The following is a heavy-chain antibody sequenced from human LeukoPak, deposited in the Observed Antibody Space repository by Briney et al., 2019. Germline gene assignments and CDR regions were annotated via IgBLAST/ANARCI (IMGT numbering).Heavy chain of an antibody. J-gene: IGHJ4*02. V-gene: IGHV4-59*08. CDR2: MDNSGST. Sequence: SETLSLTCTVSGGSISSYYWSWIRQPPGKGLEWIGYMDNSGSTNYNPSLKSRVTISVDTSKNQFSLKLSSVTAADTAVYYCARRRGSGHHYFDHWGQGTLVTVSS. D-gene: IGHD2-15*01. CDR3: ARRRGSGHHYFDH. CDR1: GGSISSYY.